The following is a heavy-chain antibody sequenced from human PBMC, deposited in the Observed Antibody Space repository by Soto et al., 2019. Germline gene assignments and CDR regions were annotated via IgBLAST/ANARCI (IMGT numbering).Heavy chain of an antibody. D-gene: IGHD6-19*01. CDR2: INAGNGDT. J-gene: IGHJ4*02. CDR3: ARDGAVAGNINFDC. Sequence: QVQLVQSGAEVKKPGASVKVSCKASRYTFTSYGMHWVRQAPGPRLEWMGWINAGNGDTKYSQKFQGRITITRDTSASTVYMELSSLRSEDTAVYYWARDGAVAGNINFDCCGQGTLVTVSA. V-gene: IGHV1-3*01. CDR1: RYTFTSYG.